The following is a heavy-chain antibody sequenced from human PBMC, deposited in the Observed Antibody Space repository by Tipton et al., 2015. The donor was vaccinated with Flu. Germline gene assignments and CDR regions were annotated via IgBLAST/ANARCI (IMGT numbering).Heavy chain of an antibody. J-gene: IGHJ4*02. CDR3: ATLGGRYSPSY. CDR2: IYNSGST. CDR1: GGSISSNIYY. Sequence: TLSLTCTVSGGSISSNIYYWGWIRQPPGKGLEWIGSIYNSGSTYHNSALKSRVTISVDTSKNQFSLKVNSVTVADTAVYYCATLGGRYSPSYWGQGTLVTVSS. D-gene: IGHD5-18*01. V-gene: IGHV4-39*01.